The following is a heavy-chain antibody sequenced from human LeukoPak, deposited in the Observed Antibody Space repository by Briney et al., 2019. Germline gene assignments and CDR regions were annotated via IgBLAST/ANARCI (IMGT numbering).Heavy chain of an antibody. CDR2: ISYDGSNK. CDR1: GFTFSSYA. V-gene: IGHV3-30-3*01. Sequence: GSLRLSCAASGFTFSSYAMHWVRQAPGKGLEWVAVISYDGSNKYYADSVKGRFTISRDNSKNTLYLQMNSLRAEDTAVYYCARDSRGCPDYWGQGTLVSVSS. J-gene: IGHJ4*02. CDR3: ARDSRGCPDY. D-gene: IGHD6-19*01.